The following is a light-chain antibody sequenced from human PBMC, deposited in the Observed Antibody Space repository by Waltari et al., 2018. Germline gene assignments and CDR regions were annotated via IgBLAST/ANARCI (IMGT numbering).Light chain of an antibody. V-gene: IGLV3-1*01. CDR1: KLGNKY. J-gene: IGLJ2*01. CDR2: QDS. CDR3: QTWDSGSTVV. Sequence: SYALTQTPSVTVLPGQTASIPCYGNKLGNKYVCWYQQKPGQSPLLVIYQDSKRPSEIPERFSGSNSGNTATLTISGTQAMDEADYYCQTWDSGSTVVFGGGTKLTVL.